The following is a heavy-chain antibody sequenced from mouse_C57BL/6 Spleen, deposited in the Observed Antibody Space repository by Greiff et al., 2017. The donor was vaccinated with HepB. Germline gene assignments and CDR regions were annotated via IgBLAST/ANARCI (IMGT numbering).Heavy chain of an antibody. Sequence: EVQLQQSGAELVRPGASVKLSCTASGFNIKDDYMHWVKQRPEQGLEWIGWIDPENGDTEYASKFQGKATITADTSSNTAYLQLSSLTSEDTAVYYCTTGFITTYYAMDYWGQGTSVTVSS. J-gene: IGHJ4*01. D-gene: IGHD1-1*01. V-gene: IGHV14-4*01. CDR3: TTGFITTYYAMDY. CDR2: IDPENGDT. CDR1: GFNIKDDY.